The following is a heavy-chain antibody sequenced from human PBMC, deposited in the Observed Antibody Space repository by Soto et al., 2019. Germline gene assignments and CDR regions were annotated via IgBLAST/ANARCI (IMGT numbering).Heavy chain of an antibody. D-gene: IGHD2-2*01. CDR2: IYWDDDT. CDR3: AHASGRTSWPNDAFDV. J-gene: IGHJ3*01. Sequence: ITLKESGPTLVKPTQTLTLTCSFSGFSLSADGVGVGWIRQPPGKALEWLALIYWDDDTRYRPSLKSRLTNQQDSYNNQMALKMTNMDPVDTATYYCAHASGRTSWPNDAFDVWGQGTVVTVSS. V-gene: IGHV2-5*02. CDR1: GFSLSADGVG.